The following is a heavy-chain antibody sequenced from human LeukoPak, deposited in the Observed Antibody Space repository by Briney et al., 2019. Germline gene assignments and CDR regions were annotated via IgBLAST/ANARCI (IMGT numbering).Heavy chain of an antibody. V-gene: IGHV4-59*01. CDR1: GGSINNYY. CDR3: AGGWGYFDY. D-gene: IGHD7-27*01. CDR2: IYYSGST. J-gene: IGHJ4*02. Sequence: SETLSLTCTVSGGSINNYYWSWIRQPPGKGLEWIGYIYYSGSTNYNPSPKSRVTISVDTSKSQFSLKLSAVPAADTAVYYWAGGWGYFDYWGQGTLVTVST.